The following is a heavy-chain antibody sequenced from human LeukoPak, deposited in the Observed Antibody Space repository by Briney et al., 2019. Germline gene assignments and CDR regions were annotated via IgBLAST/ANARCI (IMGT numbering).Heavy chain of an antibody. V-gene: IGHV4-4*02. CDR1: GGSISSSNW. J-gene: IGHJ4*02. CDR2: IYHSGST. D-gene: IGHD5-12*01. Sequence: SGTLSLTCAVSGGSISSSNWWSWVRQPPGKGLEWIGEIYHSGSTNYNPSLKSRVTISVDKSKNQFSLKLSSVTAAGTAVYYCARDRGYSGYDGGNFDYWGQGTLVTVSS. CDR3: ARDRGYSGYDGGNFDY.